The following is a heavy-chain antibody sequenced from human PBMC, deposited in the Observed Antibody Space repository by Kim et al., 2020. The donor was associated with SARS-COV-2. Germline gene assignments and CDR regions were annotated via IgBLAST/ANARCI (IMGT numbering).Heavy chain of an antibody. Sequence: GGSLRLSCAASGFTFSSYGMHWVRQAPGKGLEWVAVISYDGSNKYYADSVKGRFTISRDNSKNTLYLQMNSLRAEDTAVYYCAKGGGGITMVRGVIIKALDYYYYGMDVWGQGTTGTVSS. V-gene: IGHV3-30*18. D-gene: IGHD3-10*01. CDR3: AKGGGGITMVRGVIIKALDYYYYGMDV. CDR2: ISYDGSNK. CDR1: GFTFSSYG. J-gene: IGHJ6*02.